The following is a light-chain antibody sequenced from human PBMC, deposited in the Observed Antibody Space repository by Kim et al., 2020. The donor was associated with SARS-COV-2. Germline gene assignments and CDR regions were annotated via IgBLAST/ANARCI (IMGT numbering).Light chain of an antibody. V-gene: IGLV2-11*01. CDR1: SSDVGGYNY. J-gene: IGLJ1*01. CDR2: DVS. Sequence: GQSLTLPCTGTSSDVGGYNYVSWYQQHPGKAPKLMIYDVSKRPSGVPDRFSGSKSGNTASLTISGLQAEDEADYYCCSYAGSYTYVFGTGTKVTVL. CDR3: CSYAGSYTYV.